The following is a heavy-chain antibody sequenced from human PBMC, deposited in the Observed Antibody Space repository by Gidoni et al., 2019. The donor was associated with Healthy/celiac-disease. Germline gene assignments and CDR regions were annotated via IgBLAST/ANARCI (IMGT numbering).Heavy chain of an antibody. D-gene: IGHD2-15*01. CDR1: GYTFSSLY. Sequence: VQLVESGGRLVKPGGSLRLPCTAYGYTFSSLYMSWIRQAPGKGLVWGSYISCSCCTIYSADSVKGRFTISRGNAKNALYLQMNSLRAEDTAVYYCARCSGGSCHTDYWGQGTLVTVSS. CDR2: ISCSCCTI. V-gene: IGHV3-11*01. CDR3: ARCSGGSCHTDY. J-gene: IGHJ4*02.